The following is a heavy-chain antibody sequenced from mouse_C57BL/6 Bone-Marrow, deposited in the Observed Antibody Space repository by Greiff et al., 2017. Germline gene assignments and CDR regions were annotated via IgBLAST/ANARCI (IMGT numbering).Heavy chain of an antibody. CDR2: IYPGDGDT. J-gene: IGHJ2*01. Sequence: QVQLKQSGAELVKPGASVKISCKASGYAFSSYWMNWVKQRPGKGLEWIGQIYPGDGDTNYNGKFKGKATLTADKSSSTAYMQLSSLTSEDSAVYFCARYDYGYYFDYWGQGTTLTVSS. D-gene: IGHD2-4*01. CDR1: GYAFSSYW. CDR3: ARYDYGYYFDY. V-gene: IGHV1-80*01.